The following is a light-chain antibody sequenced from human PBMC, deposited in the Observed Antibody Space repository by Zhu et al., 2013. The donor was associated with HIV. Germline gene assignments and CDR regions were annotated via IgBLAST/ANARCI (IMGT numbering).Light chain of an antibody. V-gene: IGLV7-43*01. CDR3: LLTLSGAWV. CDR2: NTN. Sequence: QTVVTQETSLTVSPGGTVTLTCASSTGAVTSSYYPNWFQQKPGQAPRSLIYNTNNKHSWTPARFSGSLLGGKAALTLSRVQPEDEAEYYCLLTLSGAWVFGGGTKLTVL. CDR1: TGAVTSSYY. J-gene: IGLJ3*02.